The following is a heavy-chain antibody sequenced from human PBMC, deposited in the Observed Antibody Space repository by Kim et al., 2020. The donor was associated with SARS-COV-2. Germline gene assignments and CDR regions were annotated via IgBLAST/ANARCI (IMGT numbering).Heavy chain of an antibody. D-gene: IGHD6-13*01. CDR1: GFTFSSYA. Sequence: GGSLRLSCAASGFTFSSYAMSWVRQAPGKGLEWVSVIYSGGSSTYYADSVKGRFTISRDNSKNTLYLQMNSLRAEDTAVYYCAKDIAAAATSTGIFDYWGQGTLVTVSS. J-gene: IGHJ4*02. CDR3: AKDIAAAATSTGIFDY. CDR2: IYSGGSST. V-gene: IGHV3-23*03.